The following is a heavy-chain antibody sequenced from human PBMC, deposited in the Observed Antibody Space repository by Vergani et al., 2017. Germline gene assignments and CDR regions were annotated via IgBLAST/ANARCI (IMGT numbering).Heavy chain of an antibody. D-gene: IGHD2/OR15-2a*01. CDR3: ARTYAPVMNFDY. J-gene: IGHJ4*02. CDR2: IYYSGST. CDR1: GGSISTYY. V-gene: IGHV4-59*08. Sequence: QVQLQESGPGLVKPSETLSLTCTVSGGSISTYYWSWIRQPPGKGLEWIGYIYYSGSTNYNPSLKSRVTISVDTSKNQFSLKLSSVTAADTAVYYCARTYAPVMNFDYWGQGTLVTVSS.